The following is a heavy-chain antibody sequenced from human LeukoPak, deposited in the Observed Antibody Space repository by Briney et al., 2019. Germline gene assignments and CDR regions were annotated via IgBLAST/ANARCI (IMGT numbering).Heavy chain of an antibody. CDR3: ATLCITTAASISDY. CDR1: GYTFTGYY. CDR2: INPNSGGT. J-gene: IGHJ4*02. V-gene: IGHV1-2*06. D-gene: IGHD6-13*01. Sequence: ASVKVSCKASGYTFTGYYMHWMRQAPGRGLEWMGRINPNSGGTNYAQKFQGRVTMTRDTSISTAYMELSRLRSDDTAVYYCATLCITTAASISDYWGQGTLVTVSS.